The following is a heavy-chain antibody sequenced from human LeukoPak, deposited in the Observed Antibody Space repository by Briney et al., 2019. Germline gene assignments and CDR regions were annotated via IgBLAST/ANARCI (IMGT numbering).Heavy chain of an antibody. Sequence: PGRSLRLSCAASGFTFDDYAMHWVRQAPGKGLEWVSGISWNSGSIGYADSVKGRFTISRDNAKNSLYLQMNSLRAEDTAVYYCARGKRYFDYWGQGTLVTVSS. CDR3: ARGKRYFDY. V-gene: IGHV3-9*01. CDR2: ISWNSGSI. CDR1: GFTFDDYA. J-gene: IGHJ4*02.